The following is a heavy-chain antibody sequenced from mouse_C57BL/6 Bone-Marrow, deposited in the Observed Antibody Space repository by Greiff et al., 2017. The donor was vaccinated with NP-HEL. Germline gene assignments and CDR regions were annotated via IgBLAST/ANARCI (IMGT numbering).Heavy chain of an antibody. J-gene: IGHJ2*01. CDR3: ARHGRPYYYGSSPYYFDY. Sequence: VQLQQSGAELVKPGASVKLSCKASGYTFTEYTIHWVKQRSGQGLEWIGWFYPGSGSIKYNETFKDKATLTAEHSSRTVYMEIIRLTSEYSAVYFCARHGRPYYYGSSPYYFDYWGQGTTLTVSS. D-gene: IGHD1-1*01. CDR1: GYTFTEYT. V-gene: IGHV1-62-2*01. CDR2: FYPGSGSI.